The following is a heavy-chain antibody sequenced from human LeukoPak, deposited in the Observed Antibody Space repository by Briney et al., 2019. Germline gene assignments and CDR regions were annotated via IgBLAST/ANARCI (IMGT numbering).Heavy chain of an antibody. V-gene: IGHV3-15*01. Sequence: GSLRLSCAASGFTFSNAWMNWVRQAPGKGLEWVGRIKSKTDGGTTDYAASVKGRFTISRDDSKNTLYLQMNSLRAEDTAVYYCASRSWYSFDYFDYWGQGALVTVSS. CDR3: ASRSWYSFDYFDY. CDR1: GFTFSNAW. CDR2: IKSKTDGGTT. J-gene: IGHJ4*02. D-gene: IGHD6-13*01.